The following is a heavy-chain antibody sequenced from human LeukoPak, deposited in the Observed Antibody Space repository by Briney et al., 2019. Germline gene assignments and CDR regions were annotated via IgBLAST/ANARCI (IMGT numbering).Heavy chain of an antibody. J-gene: IGHJ3*02. CDR3: ARDAWFGELPDAFDI. CDR2: IYYSGST. Sequence: PSETLSLTCTVSGGSISSSSYYWGWIRQPPGKGLEWIGSIYYSGSTYYNPSLKSRVTISVDTSKNQFSLKLSSVTAADTAVYYCARDAWFGELPDAFDIWGQGTMVTASS. D-gene: IGHD3-10*01. CDR1: GGSISSSSYY. V-gene: IGHV4-39*07.